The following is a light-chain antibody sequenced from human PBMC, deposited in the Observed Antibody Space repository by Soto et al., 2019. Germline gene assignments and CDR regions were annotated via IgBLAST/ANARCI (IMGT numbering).Light chain of an antibody. CDR2: EVS. CDR3: CSFTSSLPEV. V-gene: IGLV2-18*02. CDR1: SSDVGSYNR. Sequence: QSVLTQPPSVSGSPGQSVAISCSGTSSDVGSYNRVSWYHQPPGTAPKLMIYEVSNRPSGVPDRFSGSKSGNTASLTISGLQDEADADYYCCSFTSSLPEVFGTGTKLTVL. J-gene: IGLJ1*01.